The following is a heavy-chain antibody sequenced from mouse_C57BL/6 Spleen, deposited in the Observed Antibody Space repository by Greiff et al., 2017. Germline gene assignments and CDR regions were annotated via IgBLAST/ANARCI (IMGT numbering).Heavy chain of an antibody. CDR3: ARDGDGYYWFAC. V-gene: IGHV1-54*01. D-gene: IGHD2-3*01. CDR2: INPGSGGT. CDR1: GYAFTNYL. Sequence: VQLQQSGAELVRPGTSVKVSCKASGYAFTNYLIEWVKQRPGQGLEWIGVINPGSGGTNYNEKFKGKATLTADKSSSTAYMQLSSLTSEDSAVYFCARDGDGYYWFACWGQGTLVTVSA. J-gene: IGHJ3*01.